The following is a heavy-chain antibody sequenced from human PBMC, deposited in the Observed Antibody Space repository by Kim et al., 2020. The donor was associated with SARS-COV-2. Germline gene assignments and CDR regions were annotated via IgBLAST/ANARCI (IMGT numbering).Heavy chain of an antibody. J-gene: IGHJ4*02. CDR1: GFTFSSYS. CDR3: ATNAPHYDILTGYDY. V-gene: IGHV3-21*04. D-gene: IGHD3-9*01. CDR2: ISSSSSYI. Sequence: GGSLRLSCAASGFTFSSYSMNWVRQAPGKGLEWVSSISSSSSYIYYADSVKGRFTISRDNAKNSLYLQMNSLRAEDTAVYYCATNAPHYDILTGYDYWGQGTLVTVSS.